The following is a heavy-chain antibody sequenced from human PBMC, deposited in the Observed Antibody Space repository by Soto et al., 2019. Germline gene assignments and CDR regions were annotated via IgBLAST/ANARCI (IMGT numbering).Heavy chain of an antibody. V-gene: IGHV4-31*03. D-gene: IGHD3-22*01. Sequence: TLSLTCTVSGGSISDGYYWSCIRQHPGKGLEWIGSISDSGSTSYNPSLKSRLTISVDTSKNQFSLNLRSVTAADTAVYYCARRDRSGFSYWLDTWGQGTLVTVSS. CDR2: ISDSGST. CDR1: GGSISDGYY. J-gene: IGHJ5*02. CDR3: ARRDRSGFSYWLDT.